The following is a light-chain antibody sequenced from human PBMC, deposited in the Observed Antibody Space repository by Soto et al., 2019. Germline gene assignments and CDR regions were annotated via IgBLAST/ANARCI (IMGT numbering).Light chain of an antibody. CDR2: GVS. J-gene: IGKJ4*01. V-gene: IGKV3-15*01. Sequence: EIVMTQSPATLSVSPGERATLSCRASQNVNRNFAWYQQKPGQAPRLLIFGVSTRATGTPARFSGSGSGTEFTLTISSLQSEDFAVYYCQQYNKWPLTFGGGTKVEIK. CDR3: QQYNKWPLT. CDR1: QNVNRN.